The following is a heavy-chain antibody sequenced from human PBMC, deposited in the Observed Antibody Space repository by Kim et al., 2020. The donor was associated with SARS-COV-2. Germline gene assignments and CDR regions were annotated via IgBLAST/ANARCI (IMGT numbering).Heavy chain of an antibody. D-gene: IGHD3-22*01. Sequence: SETLSLTCAVYGGSFSGYYWSWIRQPPGKGLEWIGEINHSGSTNYNPSLKSRVTISVDTSKNQFSLKLSSVTAADTAVYYCARGLGFDSSGYYPYYFDYWGQGTLVTVSS. CDR3: ARGLGFDSSGYYPYYFDY. CDR2: INHSGST. J-gene: IGHJ4*02. CDR1: GGSFSGYY. V-gene: IGHV4-34*01.